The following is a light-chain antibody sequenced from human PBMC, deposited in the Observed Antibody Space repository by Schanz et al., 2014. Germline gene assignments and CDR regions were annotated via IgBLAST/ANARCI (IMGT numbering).Light chain of an antibody. J-gene: IGLJ2*01. CDR1: SSDVGNYNY. CDR3: SSYSSSSTFVV. CDR2: DVS. Sequence: QSALTQPVSVSGSPGQSITISCTGTSSDVGNYNYVSWYQQHPGKAPKLMISDVSDRPSGVSNRFSGSKSGNTASLTISGLQAEDEADYYCSSYSSSSTFVVFGGGTKLTVL. V-gene: IGLV2-14*01.